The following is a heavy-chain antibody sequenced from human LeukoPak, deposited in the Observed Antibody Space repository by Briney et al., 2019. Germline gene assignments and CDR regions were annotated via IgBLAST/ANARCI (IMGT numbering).Heavy chain of an antibody. D-gene: IGHD1-14*01. CDR3: ARDFRTLLDP. J-gene: IGHJ5*02. Sequence: PSQTLSLTCAVSGGSISSGGYSWSWIRQPPGKGLEWIGYIYHSGSTYYNPSLKSRVTISVDRSKNQSSLKLSSVTAADTAVYYCARDFRTLLDPWGQGTLVTVSS. V-gene: IGHV4-30-2*01. CDR1: GGSISSGGYS. CDR2: IYHSGST.